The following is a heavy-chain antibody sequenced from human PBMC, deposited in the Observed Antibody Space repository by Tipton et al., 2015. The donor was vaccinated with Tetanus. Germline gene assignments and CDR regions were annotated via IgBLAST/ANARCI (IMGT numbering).Heavy chain of an antibody. V-gene: IGHV3-20*01. CDR2: IGWNGGTT. Sequence: SLRLSCAASGFRFDLYGMSWVRQTPGKGLEWVSAIGWNGGTTGYADSVKGRFTISRDNAKNSLYLEMNSLRAEDTALYHCAKDRALSGYLFYYGMDVWGQGTTVTVSS. D-gene: IGHD5-12*01. CDR1: GFRFDLYG. CDR3: AKDRALSGYLFYYGMDV. J-gene: IGHJ6*02.